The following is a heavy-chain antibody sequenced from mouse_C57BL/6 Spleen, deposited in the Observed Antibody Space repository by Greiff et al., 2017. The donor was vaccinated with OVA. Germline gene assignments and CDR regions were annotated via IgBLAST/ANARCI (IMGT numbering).Heavy chain of an antibody. V-gene: IGHV10-3*01. CDR1: GFTFNTYA. CDR3: VRDSPIYYDYDGAMDY. Sequence: EVQRVESGGGLVQPKGSLKLSCAASGFTFNTYAMHWVRQAPGKGLEWVARIRSKSSNYATYYADSVKDRFTISRDDSQSMLYLQMNNLKTEDTAMYYCVRDSPIYYDYDGAMDYWGQGTSVTVSS. CDR2: IRSKSSNYAT. D-gene: IGHD2-4*01. J-gene: IGHJ4*01.